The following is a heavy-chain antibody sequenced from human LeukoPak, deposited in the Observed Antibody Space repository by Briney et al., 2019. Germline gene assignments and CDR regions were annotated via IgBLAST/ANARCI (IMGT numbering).Heavy chain of an antibody. CDR2: MSYDGSNK. D-gene: IGHD3-3*01. CDR1: GFTFSSYA. V-gene: IGHV3-30-3*01. Sequence: PGGSLRLSCAASGFTFSSYAMHWVRQAPGKGLEWVAVMSYDGSNKYYADSVKGRFTISRDNSKNTLYLQMNSLRAEDTAVYYCARSWSGDGMDVWGQGTTVTVSS. J-gene: IGHJ6*02. CDR3: ARSWSGDGMDV.